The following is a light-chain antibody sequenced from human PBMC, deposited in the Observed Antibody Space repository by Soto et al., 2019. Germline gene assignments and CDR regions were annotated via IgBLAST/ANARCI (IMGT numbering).Light chain of an antibody. J-gene: IGKJ2*01. V-gene: IGKV3-20*01. CDR2: GAS. CDR3: QQYGSSPT. Sequence: EIVLTQSPGTLSLSPGERATLSCRASQSVSSSYLAWYQQKPGQAPRLLIYGASSMATGIPDRFSGSGSGTDFTLNISRLEPEDFAVYYCQQYGSSPTFGQGTKLEIK. CDR1: QSVSSSY.